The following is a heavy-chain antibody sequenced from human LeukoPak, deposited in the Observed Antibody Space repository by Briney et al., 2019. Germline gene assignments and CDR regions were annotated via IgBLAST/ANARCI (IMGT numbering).Heavy chain of an antibody. CDR3: VKDKGYLVATGIFDY. CDR2: ISWDGGTT. Sequence: SGGSLRLSCAASGFTFSSYWMSWVRQAPGKGLEWVSLISWDGGTTSYADSVKGRFTISRDNTKNSLYLQMNSLSPDDIALYYCVKDKGYLVATGIFDYWGQGSLVTVSS. CDR1: GFTFSSYW. V-gene: IGHV3-43D*04. D-gene: IGHD1-1*01. J-gene: IGHJ4*02.